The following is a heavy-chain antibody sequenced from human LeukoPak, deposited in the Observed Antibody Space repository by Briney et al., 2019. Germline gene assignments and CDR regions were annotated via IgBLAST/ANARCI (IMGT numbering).Heavy chain of an antibody. CDR3: SRGLYTMVRGVIGWFDP. CDR1: VGSFSGYY. D-gene: IGHD3-10*01. J-gene: IGHJ5*02. Sequence: PSETLSLTCAVYVGSFSGYYWSWIRQPPGKGLEWIGEIDHSGSTNYNPSLKSRVTISVDTSKNQFSLKLSSVTAADTAVYYCSRGLYTMVRGVIGWFDPWGQGTLVTVSS. CDR2: IDHSGST. V-gene: IGHV4-34*01.